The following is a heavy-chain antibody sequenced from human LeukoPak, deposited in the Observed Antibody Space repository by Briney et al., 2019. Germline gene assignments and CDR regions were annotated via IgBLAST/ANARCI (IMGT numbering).Heavy chain of an antibody. V-gene: IGHV3-30*18. Sequence: GGSLRLSCAASGFTFNNYGMHWVRQAPGKGLEWVAVISYGGRNIHYPDSVKGRFTISRDISTDTLWLQMDSLRTEDTAVYYCAKGPLRGTAAAIDYWGQGTLVTVSS. CDR1: GFTFNNYG. J-gene: IGHJ4*02. D-gene: IGHD2-2*01. CDR3: AKGPLRGTAAAIDY. CDR2: ISYGGRNI.